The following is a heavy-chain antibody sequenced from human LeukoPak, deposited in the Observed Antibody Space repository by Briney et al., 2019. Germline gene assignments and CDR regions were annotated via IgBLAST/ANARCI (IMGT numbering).Heavy chain of an antibody. D-gene: IGHD6-13*01. J-gene: IGHJ4*02. Sequence: PGGSLRLSCAASGFTFSSYWMSWVRQAPGKGLEWVANIKQDGSEKYYVDSVKGRFAISRDNAKNSLYLQMNSLRAEDTAVYYCARDWEQRLVPVLDYWGQGTLVTVSS. CDR3: ARDWEQRLVPVLDY. CDR2: IKQDGSEK. V-gene: IGHV3-7*01. CDR1: GFTFSSYW.